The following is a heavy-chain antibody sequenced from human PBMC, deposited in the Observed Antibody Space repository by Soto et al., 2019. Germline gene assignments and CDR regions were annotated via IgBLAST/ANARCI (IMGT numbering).Heavy chain of an antibody. V-gene: IGHV3-30*03. CDR1: GFTFSTYG. J-gene: IGHJ4*02. Sequence: HPGGSLRLSCAASGFTFSTYGMHWVRQAPGKGLEWVAAMSYDGTKEYYVDSVKGRFTISRDNSRNTLFLQLNSLRAEDTAVYYCVRDLLGSGGHFDYWGQGTPVTVSS. CDR3: VRDLLGSGGHFDY. D-gene: IGHD7-27*01. CDR2: MSYDGTKE.